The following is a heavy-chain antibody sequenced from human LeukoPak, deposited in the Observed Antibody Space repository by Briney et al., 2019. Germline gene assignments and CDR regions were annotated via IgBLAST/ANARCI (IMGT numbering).Heavy chain of an antibody. Sequence: SETLSLTCTVSGGSISSYYWSWIRQPAGKGLEWIGRIYTSGSTNYNPSLKSRVTISVDTSKNQFSLKLSSVTAADTAVYYCAREVSDYDILTGWIDYWGQGALVSVSS. J-gene: IGHJ4*02. CDR2: IYTSGST. V-gene: IGHV4-4*07. CDR1: GGSISSYY. CDR3: AREVSDYDILTGWIDY. D-gene: IGHD3-9*01.